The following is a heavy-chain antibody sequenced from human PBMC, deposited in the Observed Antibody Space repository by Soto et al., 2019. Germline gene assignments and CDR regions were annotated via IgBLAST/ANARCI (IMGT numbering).Heavy chain of an antibody. D-gene: IGHD3-10*01. Sequence: QVQLVQSGAEVKKLGSSVKVSCKASGGTLSNYAINWVRQAPGRGLEWLGGITPTFGSTNYAEDFQDRVTITADELTTTAYMELRSLRSEDTALYYCARVKVRGVYGMDVWGQGTTVTVAS. CDR1: GGTLSNYA. J-gene: IGHJ6*02. V-gene: IGHV1-69*01. CDR2: ITPTFGST. CDR3: ARVKVRGVYGMDV.